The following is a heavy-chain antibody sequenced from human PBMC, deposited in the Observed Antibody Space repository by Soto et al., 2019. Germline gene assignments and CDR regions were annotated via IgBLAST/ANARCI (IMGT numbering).Heavy chain of an antibody. CDR2: IHYSGST. V-gene: IGHV4-39*01. J-gene: IGHJ4*02. Sequence: QLQLQESGPGLVKPSETLSLTCTVSGDSVTISDYYWGWIRRPPGKGLEWIGSIHYSGSTYYNPSLKSRVTIPGDTSKKQFSLKLTSVTAADAAVYYCAAHDSGGYYAEYWGQGTLVTVSA. CDR3: AAHDSGGYYAEY. CDR1: GDSVTISDYY. D-gene: IGHD3-22*01.